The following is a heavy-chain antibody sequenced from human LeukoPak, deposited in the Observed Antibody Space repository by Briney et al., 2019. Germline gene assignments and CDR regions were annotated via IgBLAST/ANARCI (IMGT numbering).Heavy chain of an antibody. CDR3: ARHVVYYDSSGYLNWFDP. CDR1: GGSFSGYY. V-gene: IGHV4-34*01. CDR2: INHSGST. D-gene: IGHD3-22*01. Sequence: SETVSLTCAVYGGSFSGYYWSWIRQPPGKGLEWIGEINHSGSTNYHPSLKSGVTISGDPSKHQSSLKLSSVTAADTAVYYSARHVVYYDSSGYLNWFDPSGQRSLLTVPS. J-gene: IGHJ5*02.